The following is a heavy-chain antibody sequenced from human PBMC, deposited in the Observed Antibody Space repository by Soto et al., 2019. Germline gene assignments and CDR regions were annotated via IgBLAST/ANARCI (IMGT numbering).Heavy chain of an antibody. D-gene: IGHD3-3*01. CDR3: ARSPLYDFWSGYYTGGNWFDP. CDR1: GYIFTSYW. J-gene: IGHJ5*02. V-gene: IGHV5-51*01. Sequence: GESLKISCNGSGYIFTSYWIGWVRQMPGKGLEWMGIIYPGDSDTRYSPSFQGQVTISADKSISTAYLQWSSLKASDTAMYYCARSPLYDFWSGYYTGGNWFDPWGQGTLVTVSS. CDR2: IYPGDSDT.